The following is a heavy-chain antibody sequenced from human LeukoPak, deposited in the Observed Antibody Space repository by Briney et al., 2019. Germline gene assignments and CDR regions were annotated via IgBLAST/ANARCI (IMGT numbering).Heavy chain of an antibody. J-gene: IGHJ4*02. CDR3: ARYSNYWYYFDY. Sequence: PSQTLSLTCTVSGGSISSGGYYWSWIRQHPGKGLEWIGYIYYSGSTYYNPSLKSRVTISVDRSKNQFSLKLSSVTAADTAVYYCARYSNYWYYFDYWGQGTLVTVSS. CDR2: IYYSGST. CDR1: GGSISSGGYY. D-gene: IGHD4-11*01. V-gene: IGHV4-31*03.